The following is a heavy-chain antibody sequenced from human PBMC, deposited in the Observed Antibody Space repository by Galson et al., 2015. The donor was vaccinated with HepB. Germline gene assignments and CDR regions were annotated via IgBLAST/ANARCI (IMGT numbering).Heavy chain of an antibody. V-gene: IGHV3-30*04. CDR1: GFTFSSYA. CDR3: ARGGLRQGYYYYYGMDV. Sequence: SLRLSCAASGFTFSSYAMHWVRQAPGKGLEWVAVISYDGSNKYYADSVKGRFTISRDNSKNTLYLQMNSLRAEDTAVYYCARGGLRQGYYYYYGMDVWGQGTTVTVSS. D-gene: IGHD5-12*01. J-gene: IGHJ6*02. CDR2: ISYDGSNK.